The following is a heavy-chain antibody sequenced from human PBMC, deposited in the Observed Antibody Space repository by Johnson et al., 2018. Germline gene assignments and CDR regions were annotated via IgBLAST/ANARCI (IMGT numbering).Heavy chain of an antibody. CDR2: ISYDGSNK. Sequence: QVQLVQSGGGVVQPGRSLRLSCAASGFTFSSYGMHWVRQAPGKGLEWVAVISYDGSNKYYADSVKGRFTISRDNSKNTLYVQMNSLRDEDTAVYSCARDRNAYGGKGGAAAFDIWGQGTMVTVSS. V-gene: IGHV3-30*03. J-gene: IGHJ3*02. D-gene: IGHD4-23*01. CDR1: GFTFSSYG. CDR3: ARDRNAYGGKGGAAAFDI.